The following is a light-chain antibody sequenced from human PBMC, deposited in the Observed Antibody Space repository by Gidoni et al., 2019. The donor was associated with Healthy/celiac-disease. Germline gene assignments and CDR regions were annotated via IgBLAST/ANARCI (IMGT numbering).Light chain of an antibody. CDR2: DAS. V-gene: IGKV3-11*01. J-gene: IGKJ5*01. CDR3: QQRSNWPPIT. CDR1: QSVSSY. Sequence: EIVLTQSPATLSLSPGERATLSCRASQSVSSYLAWYQQKPGQAPKLLIYDASNRATGSPARFSGSGYGTDFTLNISSLEPEDCAVYYCQQRSNWPPITFGQGTRLEIK.